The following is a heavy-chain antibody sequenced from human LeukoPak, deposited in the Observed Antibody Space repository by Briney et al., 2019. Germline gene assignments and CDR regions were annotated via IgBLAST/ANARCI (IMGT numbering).Heavy chain of an antibody. Sequence: SETLSLTCTVSGLSISGSSYYWDWIRQPPGKGLEWIGSIYYSGSTFYTPSLKSRVTISVYTSKNQFSLKLTSVTAADTAVYFCATLTGYYPDYCGQGILVTVSS. D-gene: IGHD3-9*01. CDR2: IYYSGST. CDR3: ATLTGYYPDY. CDR1: GLSISGSSYY. V-gene: IGHV4-39*01. J-gene: IGHJ4*02.